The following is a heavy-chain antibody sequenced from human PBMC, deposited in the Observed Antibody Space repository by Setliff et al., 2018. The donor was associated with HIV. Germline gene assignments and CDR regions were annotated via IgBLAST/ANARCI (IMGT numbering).Heavy chain of an antibody. CDR3: ARDRHYGGLPWYFET. CDR1: GYTFTGYY. V-gene: IGHV1-69*13. Sequence: GASVKVSCKASGYTFTGYYMHWVRQAPGRGLEWMGGIIPVFRTPDYAQRFQDRLTITADESADTVYMELKSLRHEDTAVYFCARDRHYGGLPWYFETWGPGTRVTVSS. D-gene: IGHD4-17*01. CDR2: IIPVFRTP. J-gene: IGHJ4*02.